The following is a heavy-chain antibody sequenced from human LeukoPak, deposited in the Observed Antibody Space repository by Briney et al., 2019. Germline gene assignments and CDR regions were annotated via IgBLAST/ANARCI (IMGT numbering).Heavy chain of an antibody. CDR1: GGSFSGYY. Sequence: PSETLSLTCAVYGGSFSGYYWSWIRQPPGKGLEWIGEINRSGSTNYNPSLKSRVTISVDTSKNQFSLKLSSVTAADTAVYYCARIRFRKPLRSPYYFDYWGQGTLVTVSS. D-gene: IGHD1-14*01. CDR3: ARIRFRKPLRSPYYFDY. CDR2: INRSGST. J-gene: IGHJ4*02. V-gene: IGHV4-34*01.